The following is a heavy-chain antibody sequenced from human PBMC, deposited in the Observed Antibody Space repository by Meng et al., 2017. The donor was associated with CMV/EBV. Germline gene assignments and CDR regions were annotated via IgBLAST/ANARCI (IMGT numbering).Heavy chain of an antibody. V-gene: IGHV4-34*01. CDR1: DGSFSGYY. CDR3: ARPGSGSIAAY. D-gene: IGHD6-6*01. CDR2: INHSGST. J-gene: IGHJ4*02. Sequence: SETLSLTCAVYDGSFSGYYWSWIRQPPGKGLEWIGEINHSGSTNYNPSIKSRVTIPVDTSKKQFPLKLSSVTAEDTAVYYCARPGSGSIAAYWGQGTLVTVSS.